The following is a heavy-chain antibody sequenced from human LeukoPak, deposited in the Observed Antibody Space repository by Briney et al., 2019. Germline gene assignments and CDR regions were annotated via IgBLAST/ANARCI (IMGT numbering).Heavy chain of an antibody. CDR1: GGSINSSSYY. CDR3: ARGPRNVGDTSYCGMDV. Sequence: PSETLSLTCTVSGGSINSSSYYWGWIRQPPGKGLEWIVTIYYSGSTYYNPSLKSRLTISVDTSKSQFSLKLSSVTAADTAVYYCARGPRNVGDTSYCGMDVWGQGATVTVSS. D-gene: IGHD1-14*01. V-gene: IGHV4-39*07. CDR2: IYYSGST. J-gene: IGHJ6*02.